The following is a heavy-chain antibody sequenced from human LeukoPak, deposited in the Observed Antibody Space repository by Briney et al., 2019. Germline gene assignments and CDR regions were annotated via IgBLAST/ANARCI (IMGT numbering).Heavy chain of an antibody. J-gene: IGHJ5*02. CDR1: GASISSSTYY. CDR2: IYYSGTT. CDR3: XXXVGATPGWFDP. D-gene: IGHD1-26*01. V-gene: IGHV4-39*03. Sequence: NPSETLSLTCTVSGASISSSTYYWAWIRQPPGKGPVWIASIYYSGTTYYNPSLKSRVTISVDTSKNKCSLNVRSVTAADAAVYXXXXXVGATPGWFDPWGQGTLVTVSS.